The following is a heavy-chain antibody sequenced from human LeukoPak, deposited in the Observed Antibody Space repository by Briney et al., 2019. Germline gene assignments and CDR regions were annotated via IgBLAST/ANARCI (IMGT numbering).Heavy chain of an antibody. CDR2: IYSGGST. CDR1: GFTVSSNY. V-gene: IGHV3-53*01. J-gene: IGHJ5*02. Sequence: GGSLRLFCAASGFTVSSNYMSWVRPAPGKGLEWVSVIYSGGSTYYADSVKGRFTISRDNSKNTLYLQMNSLRAEDTAVYYCARENYYDSSGYSNWFDPWGQGTLVTVSS. D-gene: IGHD3-22*01. CDR3: ARENYYDSSGYSNWFDP.